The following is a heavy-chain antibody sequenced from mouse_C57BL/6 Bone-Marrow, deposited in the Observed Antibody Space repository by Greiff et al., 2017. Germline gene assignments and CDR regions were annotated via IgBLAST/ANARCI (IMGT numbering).Heavy chain of an antibody. J-gene: IGHJ3*01. D-gene: IGHD1-2*01. Sequence: EVKLQESGAELVRPGASVKLSCTASGFNIKDDYMHWVKQRPEQGLEWIGWIDPENGDTEYASKFQGKATITADTSSNTAYLQLSSLTSEDTAVYYCTPKLLRPYAYWGQGTLVTVSA. CDR2: IDPENGDT. CDR3: TPKLLRPYAY. CDR1: GFNIKDDY. V-gene: IGHV14-4*01.